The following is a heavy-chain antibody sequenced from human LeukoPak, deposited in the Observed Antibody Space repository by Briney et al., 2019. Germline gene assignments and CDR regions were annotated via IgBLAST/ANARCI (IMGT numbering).Heavy chain of an antibody. CDR1: GFTFSSYA. V-gene: IGHV3-64*04. CDR2: ISGNGGST. D-gene: IGHD3-22*01. Sequence: GGSLRLSCAASGFTFSSYAMHWVRQAPGKGLEYVSAISGNGGSTYYADSVKGRFTISKDNSKNTLYLQMNSLRAEDTAVYYCAKDQMYYYDSSVTFDYWGQGTLVTVSS. CDR3: AKDQMYYYDSSVTFDY. J-gene: IGHJ4*02.